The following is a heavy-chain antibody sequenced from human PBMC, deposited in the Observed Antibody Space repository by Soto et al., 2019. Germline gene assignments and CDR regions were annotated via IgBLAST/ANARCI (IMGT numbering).Heavy chain of an antibody. V-gene: IGHV3-23*01. CDR1: GFTFSNYG. J-gene: IGHJ4*02. CDR2: ISGNGADT. CDR3: AKDSATFGRFDF. Sequence: EVQLLESGGDLAQPGGSLRLSCAASGFTFSNYGMSWVRQPPGKGLEWVATISGNGADTYYPDSVKGRFTISRDNSKNMVYLQMSSLRVDDMATYYCAKDSATFGRFDFWGQGTLVTVSS. D-gene: IGHD2-15*01.